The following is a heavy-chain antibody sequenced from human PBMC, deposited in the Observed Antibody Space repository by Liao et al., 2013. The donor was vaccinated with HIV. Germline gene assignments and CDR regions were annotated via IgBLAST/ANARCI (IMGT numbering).Heavy chain of an antibody. V-gene: IGHV4-34*01. J-gene: IGHJ6*03. CDR1: GTSFRGYY. CDR2: VTHSGGT. Sequence: QVQLQQWGAGLLKPAETLSLTCAADGTSFRGYYWGWIRQAPGKGLEWLGEVTHSGGTNHNPSLKSRLTISVDTSKNQVSLKLDSVTAADTAVYYCAREEVGVVVVAFYYYYMDVWGKGTTVTVSS. D-gene: IGHD2-15*01. CDR3: AREEVGVVVVAFYYYYMDV.